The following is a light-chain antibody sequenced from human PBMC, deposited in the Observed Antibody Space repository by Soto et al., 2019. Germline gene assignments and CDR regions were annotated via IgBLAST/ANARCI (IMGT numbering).Light chain of an antibody. CDR1: QSVSSN. V-gene: IGKV3-15*01. CDR3: QQYNIWPPIT. Sequence: DIGVTQSPATLSVSTGERATLSCRASQSVSSNVAWYQQKPGQAPRLLIYGAYTRAAGVPARFSGSGSGTEFTLTITSLQSEDIALYYCQQYNIWPPITFGQGTRLEI. CDR2: GAY. J-gene: IGKJ5*01.